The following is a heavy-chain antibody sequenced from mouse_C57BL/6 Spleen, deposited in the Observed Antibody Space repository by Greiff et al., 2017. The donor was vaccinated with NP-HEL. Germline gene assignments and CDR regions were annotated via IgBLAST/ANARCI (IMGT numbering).Heavy chain of an antibody. CDR3: TRPGGNSAYYAMDY. J-gene: IGHJ4*01. V-gene: IGHV1-15*01. CDR1: GYTFTDYE. Sequence: VQLQQSGAELVRPGASVTLSCKASGYTFTDYEMHWVKQTPVHGLEWIGAIDPETGGTAYNQKFKGKAILTADKSSSTAYMELRSLTSEDSAVYYCTRPGGNSAYYAMDYWGQGTSVTVSS. CDR2: IDPETGGT. D-gene: IGHD2-1*01.